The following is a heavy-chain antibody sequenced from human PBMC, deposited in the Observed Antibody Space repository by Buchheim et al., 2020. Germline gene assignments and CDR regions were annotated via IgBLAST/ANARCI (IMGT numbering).Heavy chain of an antibody. CDR1: GGTFSSYA. CDR3: ARSDSGSYQYHGYYYYGMDV. J-gene: IGHJ6*02. V-gene: IGHV1-69*06. D-gene: IGHD1-26*01. CDR2: IIPIFGTP. Sequence: QVQLVQSGAEVKKPGSSVKVSCKASGGTFSSYAISWVRQAPGQGLEWMGGIIPIFGTPNYAQKFQGRVTITADKSTSTTYMELSSLRSEDTAVYYCARSDSGSYQYHGYYYYGMDVWGQGTT.